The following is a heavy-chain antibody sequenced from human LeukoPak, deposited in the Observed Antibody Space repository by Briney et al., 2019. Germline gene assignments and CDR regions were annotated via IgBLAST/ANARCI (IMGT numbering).Heavy chain of an antibody. CDR3: ARDFDGDYLAGYFDY. CDR2: MKQDGSEK. V-gene: IGHV3-7*01. CDR1: GFTFSGYW. Sequence: GGSLTLSCAASGFTFSGYWMSWVRQVPGKGLEWVANMKQDGSEKYYVDSVKGRFTISRDNAENSLYLQVNSLRAEDTAVYYCARDFDGDYLAGYFDYWGQGTLVTVSS. J-gene: IGHJ4*02. D-gene: IGHD5-12*01.